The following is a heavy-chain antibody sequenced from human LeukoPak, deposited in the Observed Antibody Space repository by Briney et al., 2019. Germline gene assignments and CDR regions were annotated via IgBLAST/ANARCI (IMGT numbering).Heavy chain of an antibody. CDR1: GYTFTSYY. CDR3: ARESGGYSYGSDY. CDR2: INPSGGST. Sequence: ASVKVSCKASGYTFTSYYMHWVRQAPGQGLEWMGIINPSGGSTNYAQKFQGRVTITADKSTSTAYMELSSLRSEDTAVYYCARESGGYSYGSDYWGQGTLVTVSS. D-gene: IGHD5-18*01. J-gene: IGHJ4*02. V-gene: IGHV1-46*01.